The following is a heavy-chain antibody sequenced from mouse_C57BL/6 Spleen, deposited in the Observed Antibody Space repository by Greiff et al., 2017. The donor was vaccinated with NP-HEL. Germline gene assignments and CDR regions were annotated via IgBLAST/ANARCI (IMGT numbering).Heavy chain of an antibody. V-gene: IGHV1-50*01. CDR3: ARGGFMDY. CDR2: IDPSGSYT. Sequence: QVQLQQPGAELVKPGASVKLSCKPSGYTFTSYWMQWVKQRPGQGLEWIGEIDPSGSYTNYKQTFKGKATLTVDTSSSTAYMQLSSLTSEDSAVYYCARGGFMDYWGQGTSVTVSS. CDR1: GYTFTSYW. J-gene: IGHJ4*01.